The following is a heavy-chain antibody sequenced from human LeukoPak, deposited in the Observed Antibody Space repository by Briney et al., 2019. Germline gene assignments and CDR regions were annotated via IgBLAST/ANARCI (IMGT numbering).Heavy chain of an antibody. D-gene: IGHD3-22*01. J-gene: IGHJ5*02. V-gene: IGHV3-7*01. CDR1: GFTFSSYW. CDR2: IKQDGSEK. Sequence: QPGGSLRLSCAASGFTFSSYWMSWVRQAPGKGLEWVANIKQDGSEKYYVDSVKGRFTISRDNAKNSLYLQMNSLRAEDTAVYYCAREGGHYDSSGYYLAWGQGTLVTVSS. CDR3: AREGGHYDSSGYYLA.